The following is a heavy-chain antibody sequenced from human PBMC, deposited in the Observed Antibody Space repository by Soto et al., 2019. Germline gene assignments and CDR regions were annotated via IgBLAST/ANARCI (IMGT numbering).Heavy chain of an antibody. CDR2: ISYDGSNK. D-gene: IGHD2-21*01. CDR3: ARGEGIPYYYGMDV. V-gene: IGHV3-30-3*01. J-gene: IGHJ6*02. CDR1: GFTFSSYA. Sequence: GGSLRLSCAASGFTFSSYAMHRVLQAPGKGLEWVAVISYDGSNKYYADSVKGRFTISRDNSKNTLYLQMNSLRAEDTAVYYCARGEGIPYYYGMDVWGQGTTVTVSS.